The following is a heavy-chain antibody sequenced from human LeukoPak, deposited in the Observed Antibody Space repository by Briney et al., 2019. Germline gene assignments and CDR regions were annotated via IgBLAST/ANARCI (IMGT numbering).Heavy chain of an antibody. CDR2: INPNSGGT. D-gene: IGHD3-3*01. Sequence: ASVKVSCKASGYTFTGYYMHWVRQAPGQGLEWMGRINPNSGGTNYAQKFQGRVTMTRDTSISTAYMELSRLRSDDTAVYYCARDGRLRFLEWPLDAFDIWGQGTMVTVSS. V-gene: IGHV1-2*06. CDR1: GYTFTGYY. J-gene: IGHJ3*02. CDR3: ARDGRLRFLEWPLDAFDI.